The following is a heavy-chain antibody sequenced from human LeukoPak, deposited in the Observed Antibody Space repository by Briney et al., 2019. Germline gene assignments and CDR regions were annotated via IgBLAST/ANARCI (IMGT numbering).Heavy chain of an antibody. D-gene: IGHD3-3*01. CDR2: IHYTGST. CDR3: ARDMMYYDFWSGYSNWFDP. Sequence: SETLSLTCTVSGGSINSYYWSWIRQPPGKGLECIGYIHYTGSTNYNPSLKSRVTISVDTSKNQFSLKLSSVTAADTAVYYCARDMMYYDFWSGYSNWFDPWGQGTLVTVSS. V-gene: IGHV4-59*01. CDR1: GGSINSYY. J-gene: IGHJ5*02.